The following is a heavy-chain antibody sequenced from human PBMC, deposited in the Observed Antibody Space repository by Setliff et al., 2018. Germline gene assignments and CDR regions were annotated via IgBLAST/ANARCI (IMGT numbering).Heavy chain of an antibody. Sequence: GGSLRLSCAASGFTFSSYAITWVRQAPGKGLEWVSMISGSAQTTYYADSVKGRFTISRDNSKNTVYLEMNSLRAEDTAVYHCTRDQDYYGMDVWGQGTTVTVSS. CDR2: ISGSAQTT. CDR1: GFTFSSYA. CDR3: TRDQDYYGMDV. V-gene: IGHV3-23*01. J-gene: IGHJ6*02.